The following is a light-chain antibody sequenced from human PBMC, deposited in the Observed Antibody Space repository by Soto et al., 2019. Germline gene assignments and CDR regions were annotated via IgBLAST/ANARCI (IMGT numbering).Light chain of an antibody. Sequence: EIVLTQSPGTLSLSPGERATLSCRASQSVSSSYLAWYQQRPGQTPRLLIFGASTRATGIPARFSGSGSGTEFTLTISSLQPEDFAVYYCQQYAVWPPQTFGQGTKVDIK. V-gene: IGKV3-20*01. J-gene: IGKJ1*01. CDR3: QQYAVWPPQT. CDR1: QSVSSSY. CDR2: GAS.